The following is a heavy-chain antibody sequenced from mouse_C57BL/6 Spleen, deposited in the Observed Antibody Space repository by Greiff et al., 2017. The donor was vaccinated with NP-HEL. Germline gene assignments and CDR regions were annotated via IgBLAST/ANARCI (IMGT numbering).Heavy chain of an antibody. CDR3: ARNHYYGSSAWFAY. CDR2: ISSGSSTI. CDR1: GFTFSDYG. Sequence: EVHLVESGGGLVKPGGSLKLSCAASGFTFSDYGMHWVRQAPEKGLEWVAYISSGSSTIYYADTVKGRFTISRDNAKNTLFLQMTSLSSEDTAMYYCARNHYYGSSAWFAYWGQGTLVTVSA. D-gene: IGHD1-1*01. J-gene: IGHJ3*01. V-gene: IGHV5-17*01.